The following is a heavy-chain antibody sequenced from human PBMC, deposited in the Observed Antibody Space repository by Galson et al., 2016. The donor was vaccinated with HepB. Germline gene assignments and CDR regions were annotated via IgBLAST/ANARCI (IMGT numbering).Heavy chain of an antibody. CDR3: ARQSVGAFDY. J-gene: IGHJ4*02. CDR2: MFYSGST. Sequence: ETLSLTCTVSGGSIVSSSYYWGWIRQPPGKGLDWIGNMFYSGSTYYNPSLKSRATISVDTSRNQFSLQLTSVTAADTAVYYCARQSVGAFDYWGQGTLVTVSS. D-gene: IGHD1-26*01. CDR1: GGSIVSSSYY. V-gene: IGHV4-39*01.